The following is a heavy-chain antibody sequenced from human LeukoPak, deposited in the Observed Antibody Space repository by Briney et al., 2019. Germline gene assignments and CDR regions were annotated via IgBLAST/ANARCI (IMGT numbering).Heavy chain of an antibody. J-gene: IGHJ4*02. CDR2: IIPIFGTA. CDR3: ARSYDFWSGYSYYFDY. V-gene: IGHV1-69*01. CDR1: GGTFSSYA. Sequence: SVKVSCKASGGTFSSYAISWVRQAPGQGLEWMGGIIPIFGTANYAQKFQGRVTITADESTSTAHMELSSLRSEDTAVYYCARSYDFWSGYSYYFDYWGQGTLVTVSS. D-gene: IGHD3-3*01.